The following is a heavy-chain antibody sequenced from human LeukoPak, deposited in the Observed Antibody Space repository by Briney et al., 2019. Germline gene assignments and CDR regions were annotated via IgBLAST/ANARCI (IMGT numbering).Heavy chain of an antibody. CDR2: ISWNSGSI. CDR1: GFTFDDYA. D-gene: IGHD3-10*01. Sequence: GRSLRLSCAASGFTFDDYAMHWVRQAPGKGLEWVSGISWNSGSIGYADSVKGRFTISRDNAKNSLYLQMNSLRAEDTALYYCAKDKTYYYGSGSWFDPWGQGTLVTVSS. CDR3: AKDKTYYYGSGSWFDP. J-gene: IGHJ5*02. V-gene: IGHV3-9*01.